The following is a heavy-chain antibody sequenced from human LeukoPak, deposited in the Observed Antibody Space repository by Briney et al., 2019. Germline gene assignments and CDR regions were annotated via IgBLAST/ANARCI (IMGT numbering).Heavy chain of an antibody. V-gene: IGHV3-64*01. CDR1: GFTFSSYA. J-gene: IGHJ5*02. CDR3: ARDVGSGYYGSGKPLGSTWFDP. Sequence: GGSLRLSCAASGFTFSSYAMHWVRQAPGKGLEYVSAINYNGRSTYYANSMKGRFTISRDNSKNTLYLQMGSLRAEDMAVYYCARDVGSGYYGSGKPLGSTWFDPWGQGTLVTVSS. D-gene: IGHD3-10*01. CDR2: INYNGRST.